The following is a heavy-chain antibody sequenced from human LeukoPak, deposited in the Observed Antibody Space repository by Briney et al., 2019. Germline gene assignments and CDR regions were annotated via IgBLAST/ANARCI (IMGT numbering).Heavy chain of an antibody. CDR3: ARDGADYPSSGSLRWRAF. J-gene: IGHJ4*02. Sequence: PGGSLMLSCSASGFNIINYAMTWVRQAPGQGLEWLSGISCSGSSKFYADSFMGRVTIIRAHSNNTPYLQLNSLPTDDTAALCCARDGADYPSSGSLRWRAFWGQG. V-gene: IGHV3-23*01. CDR2: ISCSGSSK. D-gene: IGHD3-10*01. CDR1: GFNIINYA.